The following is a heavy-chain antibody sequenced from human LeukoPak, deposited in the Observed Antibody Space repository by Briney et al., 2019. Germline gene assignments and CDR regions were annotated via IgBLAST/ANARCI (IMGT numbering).Heavy chain of an antibody. J-gene: IGHJ5*02. V-gene: IGHV1-2*02. Sequence: ASVKVSCKASGYTFTGYYMHWVRQAPGQGLEWMGWINPNSGGTNYAQKFQGRVTMTRETSISTAYMELSRLRSDDTAVYYCARVAVLRYFDWLSDPGDNWFDPWGQGTLVTVSS. D-gene: IGHD3-9*01. CDR3: ARVAVLRYFDWLSDPGDNWFDP. CDR1: GYTFTGYY. CDR2: INPNSGGT.